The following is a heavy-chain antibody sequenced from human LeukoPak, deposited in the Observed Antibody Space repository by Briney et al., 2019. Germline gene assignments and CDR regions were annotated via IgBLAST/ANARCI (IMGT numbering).Heavy chain of an antibody. V-gene: IGHV4-34*01. Sequence: SETLSLTCAVYGGSFSGYYWSWIRQPPGKGLEWIGEINHSGSTNYNPSLKSRVTISVDTSKNQFSLKLSSVTAADTAVYYCARSHPTAAVWVQGTLVTVSS. D-gene: IGHD6-13*01. CDR1: GGSFSGYY. J-gene: IGHJ4*02. CDR3: ARSHPTAAV. CDR2: INHSGST.